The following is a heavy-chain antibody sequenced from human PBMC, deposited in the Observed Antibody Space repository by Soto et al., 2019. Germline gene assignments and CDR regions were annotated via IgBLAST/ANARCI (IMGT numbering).Heavy chain of an antibody. Sequence: PSETLSLTCAVYGGSFSGYYWSWIRQPPGKGLEWIGEINHSGSTNYNPSLKSRVTISVDTSKNQFSLKLSSVTAAGTAVYYCARGVVVAGLSDAFDIWGQGTMVTVSS. CDR3: ARGVVVAGLSDAFDI. J-gene: IGHJ3*02. V-gene: IGHV4-34*01. D-gene: IGHD2-15*01. CDR1: GGSFSGYY. CDR2: INHSGST.